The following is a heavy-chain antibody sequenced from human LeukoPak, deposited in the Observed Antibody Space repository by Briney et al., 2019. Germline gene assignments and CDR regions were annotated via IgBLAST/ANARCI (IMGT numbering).Heavy chain of an antibody. J-gene: IGHJ1*01. CDR2: TRNKANSYTT. Sequence: PGGSLRLSCAASGFTFSDHYMDWVRQAPGKGLEWVGRTRNKANSYTTEYAASVKGRFTISRDDSKNSLYLQMNSLRAEDTAVYYCARDSTQRRSSSWDTTAEYFQHWGQGTLVTVSS. CDR3: ARDSTQRRSSSWDTTAEYFQH. D-gene: IGHD6-13*01. V-gene: IGHV3-72*01. CDR1: GFTFSDHY.